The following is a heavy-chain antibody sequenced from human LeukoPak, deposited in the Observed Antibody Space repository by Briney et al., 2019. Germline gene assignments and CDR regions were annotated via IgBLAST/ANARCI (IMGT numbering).Heavy chain of an antibody. J-gene: IGHJ6*02. CDR3: ARGPLYYYGMDV. V-gene: IGHV4-59*01. CDR1: GGSIGTYS. Sequence: SETLSLTCTVSGGSIGTYSWNWIRQPPGKGLEWIGYIYYSGTTNYNPSLKSRVTISVDTSKNQFSLKLSSVTAADTAVYYCARGPLYYYGMDVWGQGTTVTVSS. CDR2: IYYSGTT.